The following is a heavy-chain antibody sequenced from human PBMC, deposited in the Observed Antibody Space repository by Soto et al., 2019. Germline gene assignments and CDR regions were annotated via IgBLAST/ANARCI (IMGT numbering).Heavy chain of an antibody. Sequence: ESGGGVVQPGRSLRLSCAASGFTFSSYAMHWVRQAPGKGLEWVAVISYDGSNKYYADSVKGRFTISRDNSKNTLYLQMNSLRAEDTAVYYCAREGRGYYFFGTDYWGQGTLVTVSS. CDR2: ISYDGSNK. V-gene: IGHV3-30-3*01. CDR1: GFTFSSYA. D-gene: IGHD3-22*01. J-gene: IGHJ4*02. CDR3: AREGRGYYFFGTDY.